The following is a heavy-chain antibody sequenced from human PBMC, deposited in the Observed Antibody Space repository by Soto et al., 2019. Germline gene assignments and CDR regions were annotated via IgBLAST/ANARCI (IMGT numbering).Heavy chain of an antibody. J-gene: IGHJ6*02. D-gene: IGHD3-10*01. CDR3: ARQYYYGSGSSYYYYYGMDV. V-gene: IGHV5-51*01. CDR1: GYSFTSYW. Sequence: GESLKISCQGSGYSFTSYWIGWVRQMPGKGLEWMGIIYPGDSDTRYSPSFQGQVTISADKSISTAYLQWSSLKASDTAMYYCARQYYYGSGSSYYYYYGMDVWGQGTTVTVS. CDR2: IYPGDSDT.